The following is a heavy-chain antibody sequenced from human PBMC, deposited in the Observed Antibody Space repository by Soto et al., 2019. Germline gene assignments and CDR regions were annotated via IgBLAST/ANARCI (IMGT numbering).Heavy chain of an antibody. J-gene: IGHJ5*02. D-gene: IGHD2-15*01. CDR1: GSSISSYY. CDR3: ARLRLGYCSGGSCYWAPRWFDP. Sequence: WETLCLTCTVSGSSISSYYWSWIRQPPGKGLEWIGYIYYSGSTNYNPSLKSRVTISVDTSKNQFSLKLSSVTAADTAVYYCARLRLGYCSGGSCYWAPRWFDPWGQGTLVTVSS. V-gene: IGHV4-59*01. CDR2: IYYSGST.